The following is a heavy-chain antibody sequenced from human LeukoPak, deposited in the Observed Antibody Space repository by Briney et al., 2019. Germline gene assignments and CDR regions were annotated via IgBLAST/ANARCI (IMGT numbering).Heavy chain of an antibody. V-gene: IGHV3-21*01. J-gene: IGHJ5*02. CDR3: ARDNQNPAAAGSWFDP. Sequence: GGSLRLSCAASGFTFSSYSMNWVRQAPGKGLEWVSSISSRSSYIYYADSVKGRFTISRDNAKNSLYLQMNSLRAEDTAVYYCARDNQNPAAAGSWFDPWGQGTLVTVSS. CDR1: GFTFSSYS. D-gene: IGHD6-13*01. CDR2: ISSRSSYI.